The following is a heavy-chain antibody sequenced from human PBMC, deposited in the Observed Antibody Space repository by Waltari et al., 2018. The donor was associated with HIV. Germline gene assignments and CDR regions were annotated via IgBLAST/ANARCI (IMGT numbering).Heavy chain of an antibody. CDR2: INPNSGGT. V-gene: IGHV1-2*02. CDR3: ARAVSGSPEKNV. Sequence: KASGYTFTGYYMHWVRQAPGQGLEWMGWINPNSGGTNYAQKFQGRVTMTRDTSISTAYMELSRLRSDDTAVYYCARAVSGSPEKNVWGQGTTVTVSS. D-gene: IGHD1-26*01. J-gene: IGHJ6*02. CDR1: GYTFTGYY.